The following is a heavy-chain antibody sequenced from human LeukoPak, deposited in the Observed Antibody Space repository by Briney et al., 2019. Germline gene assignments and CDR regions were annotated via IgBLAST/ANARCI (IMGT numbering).Heavy chain of an antibody. CDR2: ISDSGATT. CDR3: AKGTGGSCYLPIAY. V-gene: IGHV3-23*01. CDR1: GFTFGKYW. J-gene: IGHJ4*02. Sequence: GGSLRLSCVASGFTFGKYWMSWVRQAPGKGLEWVSVISDSGATTYYRGSVNGRFTISRDNSKNTLYLQMNSLRAEDTAVYYCAKGTGGSCYLPIAYWGQGTLVTVSS. D-gene: IGHD2-15*01.